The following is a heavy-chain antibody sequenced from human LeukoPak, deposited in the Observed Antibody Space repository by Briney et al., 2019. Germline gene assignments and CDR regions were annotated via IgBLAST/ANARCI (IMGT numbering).Heavy chain of an antibody. V-gene: IGHV3-23*01. CDR3: AKTSRRDSTYDSPFDY. CDR1: GFTFSTYS. CDR2: VRGSGTAT. D-gene: IGHD3-3*01. Sequence: GGSLRLSCAASGFTFSTYSMTWFRQAPGKGLEWVSAVRGSGTATYYADSVKGRFTISRDNSDNTLYLQMNSLRAEDTAIYYCAKTSRRDSTYDSPFDYWGQGTVVTVSS. J-gene: IGHJ4*02.